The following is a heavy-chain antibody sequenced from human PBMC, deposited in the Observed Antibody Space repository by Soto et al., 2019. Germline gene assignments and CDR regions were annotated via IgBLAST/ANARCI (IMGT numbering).Heavy chain of an antibody. Sequence: SETLSLTCAVYGGSFSGYYWSWIRQPPGKGLEWIGEINHSGSTNYNPSLKSRVTISVDTSKNQFSLKLSSVTAADTAVYYCARGRWFDPWGQGTLVTVSS. CDR3: ARGRWFDP. CDR1: GGSFSGYY. CDR2: INHSGST. J-gene: IGHJ5*02. V-gene: IGHV4-34*01.